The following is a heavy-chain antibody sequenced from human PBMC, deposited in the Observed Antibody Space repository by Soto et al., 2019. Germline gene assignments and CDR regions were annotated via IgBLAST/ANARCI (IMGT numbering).Heavy chain of an antibody. Sequence: SETLSLTCAVYGGSFSGYYWSWIRQPPGKGLEWIGEINHSGSTNYNPSLKSRVTISVDTSKNQFSLKLSSVTAADTAVYYCARGRWFDPWGQGTLVTVSS. CDR3: ARGRWFDP. CDR1: GGSFSGYY. CDR2: INHSGST. J-gene: IGHJ5*02. V-gene: IGHV4-34*01.